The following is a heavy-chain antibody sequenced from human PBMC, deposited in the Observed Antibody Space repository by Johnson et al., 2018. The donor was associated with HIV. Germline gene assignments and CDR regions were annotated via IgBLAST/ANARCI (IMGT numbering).Heavy chain of an antibody. Sequence: VQLVESGGGLVKPGGSLRLSCAASGFTFSKAWMSWVRQAPGKGLEWVGRIKTKTEGGTTDYAESVKGRFTISRDDSKNTLYLQMNSLKTEDTAVYYCSVYFGTAFDFWGQGKMVTVSS. V-gene: IGHV3-15*01. D-gene: IGHD6-25*01. J-gene: IGHJ3*01. CDR2: IKTKTEGGTT. CDR1: GFTFSKAW. CDR3: SVYFGTAFDF.